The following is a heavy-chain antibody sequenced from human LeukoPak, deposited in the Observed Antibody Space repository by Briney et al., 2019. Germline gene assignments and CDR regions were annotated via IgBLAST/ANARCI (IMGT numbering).Heavy chain of an antibody. J-gene: IGHJ4*02. Sequence: GGSLRLSCAASEFTFSSYAMSWVRQAPGKGLEWVSVISGSGGSTYYADSVKGRFTISRDNSKNTLYLQMNSLRAEDTAIYYCARHIVLVTPTFDYWGQGTLVTVSS. CDR1: EFTFSSYA. D-gene: IGHD2-21*02. V-gene: IGHV3-23*01. CDR3: ARHIVLVTPTFDY. CDR2: ISGSGGST.